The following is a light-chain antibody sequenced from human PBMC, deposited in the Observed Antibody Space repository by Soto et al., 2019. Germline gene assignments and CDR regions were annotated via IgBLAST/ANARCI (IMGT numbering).Light chain of an antibody. CDR2: EVS. CDR1: SSAFGAYNY. Sequence: QSALTQPPSASGSPGQSVTISCTGTSSAFGAYNYVSWYQQHPGKAPKLMIYEVSQRPSGVPDRFSGSKSGNTASLTVSGVQAEDEADYYCSSYAASNFLFGTATKVTVL. CDR3: SSYAASNFL. J-gene: IGLJ1*01. V-gene: IGLV2-8*01.